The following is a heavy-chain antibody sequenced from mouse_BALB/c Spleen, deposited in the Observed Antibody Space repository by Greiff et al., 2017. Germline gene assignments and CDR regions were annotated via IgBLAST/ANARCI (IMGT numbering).Heavy chain of an antibody. V-gene: IGHV1-31*01. CDR1: GYSFTSYY. D-gene: IGHD2-14*01. Sequence: VQLQQSGPELMKPGASVKISCKASGYSFTSYYMHWVKQSHGKSLEWIGYIDPFNGGHSYNQKFKGKATLTVDKSSSTAYMHLSSLTSEDSAVYYCARDYYRYEKGAMDYWGQGTSVTVSS. J-gene: IGHJ4*01. CDR2: IDPFNGGH. CDR3: ARDYYRYEKGAMDY.